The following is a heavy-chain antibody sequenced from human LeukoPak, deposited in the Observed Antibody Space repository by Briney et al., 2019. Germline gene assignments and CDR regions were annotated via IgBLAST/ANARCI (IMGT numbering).Heavy chain of an antibody. CDR2: IYYSGAT. CDR3: ARAQYSGSCFDY. J-gene: IGHJ4*03. Sequence: PSETLSLTCTVSVGSISGYFWSWVRQAPGTGLDWIGHIYYSGATNYNPSLRSRVTISVDTSKNQFSLKLRPVTAADTAVYYCARAQYSGSCFDYWGQGTLVTVSS. D-gene: IGHD1-26*01. V-gene: IGHV4-59*13. CDR1: VGSISGYF.